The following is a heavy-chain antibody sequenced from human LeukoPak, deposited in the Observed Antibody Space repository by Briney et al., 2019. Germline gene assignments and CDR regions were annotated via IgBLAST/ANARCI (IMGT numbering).Heavy chain of an antibody. CDR1: GGSISSYY. V-gene: IGHV4-59*01. J-gene: IGHJ6*03. CDR2: IYDSGST. Sequence: KSSETLSLTCTVSGGSISSYYWSWIRQPPGKGLEWIGYIYDSGSTNYNPSLKSRVTISVDTSKNQFSLKVSSVTAADTAVYYCARSGTEYQFHMDDWGKGTTVTVSS. D-gene: IGHD2-2*01. CDR3: ARSGTEYQFHMDD.